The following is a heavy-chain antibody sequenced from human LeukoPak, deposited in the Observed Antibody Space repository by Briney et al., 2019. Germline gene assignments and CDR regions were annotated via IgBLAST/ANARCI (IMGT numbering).Heavy chain of an antibody. J-gene: IGHJ6*04. Sequence: GGSLRLSCAASGFTFSSYGMHWVRQTPGKGLEWVAVISYDGSNKYYADSVKGRFTISRDNSKNTLYLQMNSLRAEDTAVYYCAKDSVRYYYGSGAEIYYYYGMDVWGKGTTVTVSS. CDR2: ISYDGSNK. V-gene: IGHV3-30*18. D-gene: IGHD3-10*01. CDR1: GFTFSSYG. CDR3: AKDSVRYYYGSGAEIYYYYGMDV.